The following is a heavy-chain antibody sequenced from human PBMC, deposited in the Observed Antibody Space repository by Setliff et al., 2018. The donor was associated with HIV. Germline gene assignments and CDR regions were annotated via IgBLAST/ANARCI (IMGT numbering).Heavy chain of an antibody. CDR1: GGSIDSSDYY. D-gene: IGHD3-3*01. Sequence: SETLSLTCTVSGGSIDSSDYYWGWIRQPPGKGLEWIGSIYHSGRTYYNPSLKSRVTISVDTAKNQFSLKLSSVTAADTAVYYCARHNAPHDNFWSGPLFDPWGQGTLVTVSS. V-gene: IGHV4-39*01. J-gene: IGHJ5*02. CDR3: ARHNAPHDNFWSGPLFDP. CDR2: IYHSGRT.